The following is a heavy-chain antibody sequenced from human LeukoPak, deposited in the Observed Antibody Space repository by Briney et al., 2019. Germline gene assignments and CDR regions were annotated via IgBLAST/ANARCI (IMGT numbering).Heavy chain of an antibody. Sequence: PGRSLRLSCAASGFTFDDYAMHWVRQAPGKGLEWVSGISWNSGSIGYADSVKGRFTISRDNAKNSLYLQMNSLRAEDTALYYCAKVGNYDSSGYYDYWGQGTLVTVSS. CDR3: AKVGNYDSSGYYDY. V-gene: IGHV3-9*01. CDR1: GFTFDDYA. CDR2: ISWNSGSI. D-gene: IGHD3-22*01. J-gene: IGHJ4*02.